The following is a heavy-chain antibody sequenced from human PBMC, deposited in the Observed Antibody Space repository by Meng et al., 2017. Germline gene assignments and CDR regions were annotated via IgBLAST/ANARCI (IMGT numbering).Heavy chain of an antibody. J-gene: IGHJ4*02. CDR1: GGSFRGYY. Sequence: QLQQWGAGLFKPSEALSLTCAVYGGSFRGYYWSWIRQPPGKGLEWIGEINHSGSTNYNPSLKSRVTISVDTSKNQFSLKLSSVTAADTAVYYCARGKHSSSTLTFYNYWGQGTLVTVAS. CDR3: ARGKHSSSTLTFYNY. V-gene: IGHV4-34*01. CDR2: INHSGST. D-gene: IGHD6-13*01.